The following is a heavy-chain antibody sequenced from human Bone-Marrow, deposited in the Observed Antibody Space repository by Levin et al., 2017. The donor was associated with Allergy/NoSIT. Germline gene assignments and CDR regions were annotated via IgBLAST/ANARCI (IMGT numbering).Heavy chain of an antibody. J-gene: IGHJ6*02. Sequence: GGSLRLSCAASGLSFSNYDMNWVRQAPGKGLEWVSSISSGSSHIDYADSVKGRFTISRANAKNSLYLQMNSLILEDTAVYFCASWAMFYYDGSDFDYFYYGMDVWGQGTTVTVSS. CDR2: ISSGSSHI. CDR3: ASWAMFYYDGSDFDYFYYGMDV. CDR1: GLSFSNYD. V-gene: IGHV3-21*06. D-gene: IGHD3-16*01.